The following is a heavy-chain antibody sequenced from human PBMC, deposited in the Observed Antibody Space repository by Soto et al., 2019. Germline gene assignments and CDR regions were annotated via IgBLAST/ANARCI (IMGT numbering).Heavy chain of an antibody. CDR2: IYYSGST. V-gene: IGHV4-59*01. D-gene: IGHD3-9*01. J-gene: IGHJ6*02. CDR1: GGSISSYY. CDR3: ASQTDDILTARGYYYFGMDV. Sequence: SETLSLTCTVSGGSISSYYWSWIRQPPGKGLEWIGYIYYSGSTNYNPSLKSRVTISVDTSKNQFSLKLSSVTAADTAVYYCASQTDDILTARGYYYFGMDVWGQGTTVTVSS.